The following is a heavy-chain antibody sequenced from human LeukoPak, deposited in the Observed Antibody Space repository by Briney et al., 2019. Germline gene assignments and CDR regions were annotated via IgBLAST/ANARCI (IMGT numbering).Heavy chain of an antibody. CDR3: ARTGAGSGYYYGAFDI. J-gene: IGHJ3*02. CDR2: INHSGST. Sequence: SETLSLTCTVSGGSISSGGYYWSWIRQPPGKGLEWIGEINHSGSTNYNPSLKSRVTISVDTSKNQFSLKLSSVTAADTAVYYCARTGAGSGYYYGAFDIWGQGTMVTVSS. CDR1: GGSISSGGYY. D-gene: IGHD3-22*01. V-gene: IGHV4-39*07.